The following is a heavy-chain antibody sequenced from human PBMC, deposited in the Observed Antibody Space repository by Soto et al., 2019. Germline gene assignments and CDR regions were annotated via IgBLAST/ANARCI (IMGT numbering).Heavy chain of an antibody. J-gene: IGHJ4*02. V-gene: IGHV5-51*01. Sequence: GESLKISCKGSGYNFTTFWIGWVRQMPGKGLEWMGIIYPGDSEAKYSPDFEGQVTISADRSTNTAYLQWRSLRASDTAMYYCARLGFPGAIYFDSWGLGTLVTVSS. CDR3: ARLGFPGAIYFDS. CDR1: GYNFTTFW. CDR2: IYPGDSEA.